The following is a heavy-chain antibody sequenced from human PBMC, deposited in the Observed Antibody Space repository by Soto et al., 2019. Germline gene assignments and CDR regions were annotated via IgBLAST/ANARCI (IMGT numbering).Heavy chain of an antibody. Sequence: GGSLRLSCAASGFTFSSYWMHWVRQAPGKGLAWVSRINSDGSSTNYADSVKGRFTISRDNVKNTLYLQMNSLRAEDTAVYYCASSLSALYYGSTWYFDYWGQGTLVTVSS. J-gene: IGHJ4*02. V-gene: IGHV3-74*01. CDR1: GFTFSSYW. CDR3: ASSLSALYYGSTWYFDY. CDR2: INSDGSST. D-gene: IGHD6-13*01.